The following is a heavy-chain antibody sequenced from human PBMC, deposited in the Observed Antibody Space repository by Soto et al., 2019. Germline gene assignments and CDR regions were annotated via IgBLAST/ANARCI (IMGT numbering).Heavy chain of an antibody. CDR1: GGSISSSSYY. J-gene: IGHJ4*02. CDR2: IYYSGST. D-gene: IGHD3-10*01. CDR3: AREEVLLWFGELIARAFDY. V-gene: IGHV4-39*01. Sequence: PSETLSLTCTVSGGSISSSSYYWGWIRQPPGKGLEWIGSIYYSGSTYYNPSLKSRVTISVDTSKNQFSLKLSSVTAADTAVYYCAREEVLLWFGELIARAFDYWGQGTLVTAPQ.